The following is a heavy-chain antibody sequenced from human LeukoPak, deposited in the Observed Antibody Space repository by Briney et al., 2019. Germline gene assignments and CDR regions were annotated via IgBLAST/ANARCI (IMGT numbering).Heavy chain of an antibody. CDR1: GYTFTSYA. CDR2: INAGNGNT. CDR3: AVEVLLKARGAFDI. J-gene: IGHJ3*02. D-gene: IGHD3-10*01. Sequence: GASVKVSCKASGYTFTSYAMHWVRQAPGQRLEWMGWINAGNGNTKYSQKFQGRVTVTRDTSASTAYMELCSLRSEDTAVYYCAVEVLLKARGAFDIWGQGTMVTVSS. V-gene: IGHV1-3*01.